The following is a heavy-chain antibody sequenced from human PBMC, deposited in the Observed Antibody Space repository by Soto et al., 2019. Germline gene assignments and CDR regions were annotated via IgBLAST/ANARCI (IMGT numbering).Heavy chain of an antibody. V-gene: IGHV4-59*01. D-gene: IGHD7-27*01. J-gene: IGHJ6*02. Sequence: SETLSLTCTVSGGSISSYYWSWIRQPPGKGLEWIGYIYYSGSTNYNPSLKSRVTISVDTSKNQFSLKLSSVTAADTAVYYCARDGDGYYYYGMDVWGQGTTVTVSS. CDR3: ARDGDGYYYYGMDV. CDR1: GGSISSYY. CDR2: IYYSGST.